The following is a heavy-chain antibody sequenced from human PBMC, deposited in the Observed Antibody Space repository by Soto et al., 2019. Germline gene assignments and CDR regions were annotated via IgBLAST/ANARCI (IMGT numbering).Heavy chain of an antibody. J-gene: IGHJ4*02. CDR1: GGSVSSGSYY. CDR2: IYYSGST. CDR3: ERRAIQAHFDY. V-gene: IGHV4-61*01. Sequence: PSETLSLTCTVSGGSVSSGSYYWSWIRQPPGKGLEWIGYIYYSGSTNYNPSLKSRVTISVDTSKNQFSLKLSSVTAAGTAVYYCERRAIQAHFDYWGQGTLVTVSS.